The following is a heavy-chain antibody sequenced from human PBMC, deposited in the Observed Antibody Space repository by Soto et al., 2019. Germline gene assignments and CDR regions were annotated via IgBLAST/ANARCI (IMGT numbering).Heavy chain of an antibody. CDR1: GFTFSSYW. V-gene: IGHV3-74*01. CDR2: INTDGSST. CDR3: ARGGLGSFLLDY. Sequence: EVQLVESGGGSVQPGGSLTVSCVASGFTFSSYWVHWVRQVPGKGLVWVSRINTDGSSTNYADSVKGRFAISRDNAKNTVYLQMNSLSAEDTAVYYCARGGLGSFLLDYWGQGTLVTVSS. J-gene: IGHJ4*02. D-gene: IGHD3-10*01.